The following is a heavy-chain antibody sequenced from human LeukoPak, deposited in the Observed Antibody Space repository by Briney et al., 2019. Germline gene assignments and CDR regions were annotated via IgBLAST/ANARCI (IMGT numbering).Heavy chain of an antibody. V-gene: IGHV3-21*01. CDR3: ARAYYDSSGYAVGAFDI. CDR2: ISSSSSYI. CDR1: GFTFSSYS. D-gene: IGHD3-22*01. Sequence: GGSLRLSCAASGFTFSSYSMNWVRQAPGKGLEWVSSISSSSSYIYYADSVKGRFTISRDNAKNSLYLQMNSLRAEDTAVYYCARAYYDSSGYAVGAFDIWGQGTMVTVSS. J-gene: IGHJ3*02.